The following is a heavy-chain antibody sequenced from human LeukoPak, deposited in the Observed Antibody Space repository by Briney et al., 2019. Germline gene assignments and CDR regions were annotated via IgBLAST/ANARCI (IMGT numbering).Heavy chain of an antibody. CDR1: GFTVSSNY. J-gene: IGHJ6*02. Sequence: GGSLRLSCAASGFTVSSNYMSWVRQAPGKGLECVSVIYSGGSTYYADAVKGRFTISRDNSKNTLYLQMNSLRAEDTAVYYCARVMGRDYDYYCMDVWGQGTTVTVSS. V-gene: IGHV3-66*01. D-gene: IGHD3-10*01. CDR2: IYSGGST. CDR3: ARVMGRDYDYYCMDV.